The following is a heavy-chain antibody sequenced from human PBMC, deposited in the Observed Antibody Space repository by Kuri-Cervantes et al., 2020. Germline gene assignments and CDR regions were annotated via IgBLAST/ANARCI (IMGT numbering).Heavy chain of an antibody. D-gene: IGHD6-13*01. V-gene: IGHV3-23*01. J-gene: IGHJ2*01. CDR2: ISGSGGST. CDR3: ARGPSQAAADWYFDL. Sequence: GESLKISCAASGFTFSSYAMSWVRQAPGKGLEWVSAISGSGGSTYYADSVKGRFIISRDNAKKSLYLQMNSLRAEDTALYYCARGPSQAAADWYFDLWGRGTLVTVSS. CDR1: GFTFSSYA.